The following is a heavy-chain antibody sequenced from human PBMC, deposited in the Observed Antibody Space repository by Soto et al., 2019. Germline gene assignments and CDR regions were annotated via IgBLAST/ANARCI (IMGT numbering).Heavy chain of an antibody. J-gene: IGHJ4*02. CDR2: ISAYNGNT. CDR1: GYTFTSYG. V-gene: IGHV1-18*01. Sequence: QVQLVQSGAEVKKPGASVKVSCKASGYTFTSYGISWVRQAPGQGLEWMGWISAYNGNTNYAQKLQGRVTMTTDTSTSTAYMELSSLRSDDTAVYYCARACRRFRDFWSGPSDYWGQGTLVTVSS. D-gene: IGHD3-3*01. CDR3: ARACRRFRDFWSGPSDY.